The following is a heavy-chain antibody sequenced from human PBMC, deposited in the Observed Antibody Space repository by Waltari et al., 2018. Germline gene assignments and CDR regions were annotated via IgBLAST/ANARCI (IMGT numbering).Heavy chain of an antibody. CDR2: IYYSGST. D-gene: IGHD6-13*01. CDR1: GGSISSSSYY. CDR3: ARRTDSSSWYEYYFDY. V-gene: IGHV4-39*01. Sequence: QLQLQESGPGLVKSSETLSLTCTVSGGSISSSSYYWGWIRQPPGKGLEWIGSIYYSGSTYYNPSLKSRVTISVDTSKNQFSLKLSSVTAADTAVYYCARRTDSSSWYEYYFDYWGQGTLVTVSS. J-gene: IGHJ4*02.